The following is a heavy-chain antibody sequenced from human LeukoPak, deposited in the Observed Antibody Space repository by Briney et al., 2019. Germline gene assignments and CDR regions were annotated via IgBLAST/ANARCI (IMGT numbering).Heavy chain of an antibody. Sequence: ASVKVSFTVSGYTLTELSMHWVRQAPGKGLEWMGGFDPEDGETIYAQKFQGRVTMTEDTSTDTAYMELSSLRSEDTAVYYCATALRRTQPVVWFGVLLSEFDPWGQGTLVTVSS. V-gene: IGHV1-24*01. CDR1: GYTLTELS. D-gene: IGHD3-10*01. CDR2: FDPEDGET. CDR3: ATALRRTQPVVWFGVLLSEFDP. J-gene: IGHJ5*02.